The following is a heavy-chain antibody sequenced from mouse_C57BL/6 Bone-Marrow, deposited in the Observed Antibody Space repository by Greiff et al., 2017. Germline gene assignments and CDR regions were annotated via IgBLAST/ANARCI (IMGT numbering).Heavy chain of an antibody. CDR2: IYPGNSDT. J-gene: IGHJ4*01. CDR3: TGDGYYFLAMDY. D-gene: IGHD2-3*01. Sequence: EVQLQQSGTVLARPGASVKMSCKTSGYTFTSYWMHWVKQRPGQGLEWIGAIYPGNSDTSYNQKFKGKATLTAVTSASTAYMELSSLANEDSAVYYCTGDGYYFLAMDYWGQGTSVTVSS. CDR1: GYTFTSYW. V-gene: IGHV1-5*01.